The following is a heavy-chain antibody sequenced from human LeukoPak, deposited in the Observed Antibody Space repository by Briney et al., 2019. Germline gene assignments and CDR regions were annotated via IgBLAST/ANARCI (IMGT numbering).Heavy chain of an antibody. Sequence: PGGSLRLSCAASGFTFSSYSMNWVRQAPGKGLEWVSSISSSSSYIYYADSVKGRFTISRDNAKNSLYLQMNSLRAEDTAAYYCARDKISGSYYDYWGQGTLVTVSS. CDR1: GFTFSSYS. V-gene: IGHV3-21*01. D-gene: IGHD1-26*01. J-gene: IGHJ4*02. CDR2: ISSSSSYI. CDR3: ARDKISGSYYDY.